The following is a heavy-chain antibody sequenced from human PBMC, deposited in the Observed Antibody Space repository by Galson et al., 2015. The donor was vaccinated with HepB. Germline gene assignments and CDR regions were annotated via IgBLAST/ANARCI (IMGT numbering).Heavy chain of an antibody. CDR2: INPSGGST. J-gene: IGHJ4*02. D-gene: IGHD6-13*01. Sequence: SVKVSCKASGYIFTSYNMHWVRQAPGQGLEWMGIINPSGGSTSYAQKFQGRVTMTRDTSTSTVYMELSSLRSEDTAVYYCARGDGSSWNWRRAPVDYWAREPWSPSPQ. CDR3: ARGDGSSWNWRRAPVDY. V-gene: IGHV1-46*01. CDR1: GYIFTSYN.